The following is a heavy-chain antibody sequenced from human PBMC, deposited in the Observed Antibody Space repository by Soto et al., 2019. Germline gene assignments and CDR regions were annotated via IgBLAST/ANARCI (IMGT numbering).Heavy chain of an antibody. Sequence: SVKVSCKASGGTFSSYAISWVRQAPGQGLEWMGGIIPIFGTANYAQKFQGRVTITADESTSTAYMELSSLRSEDTAVYYCARGNGYNKNYYYGMDVWGQGTTVTVSS. CDR1: GGTFSSYA. D-gene: IGHD5-12*01. CDR2: IIPIFGTA. J-gene: IGHJ6*02. CDR3: ARGNGYNKNYYYGMDV. V-gene: IGHV1-69*13.